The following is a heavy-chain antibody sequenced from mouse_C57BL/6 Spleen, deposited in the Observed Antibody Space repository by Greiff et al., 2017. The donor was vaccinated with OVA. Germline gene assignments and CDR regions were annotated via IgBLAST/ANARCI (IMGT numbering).Heavy chain of an antibody. CDR3: ARGGYYYYGSSGLDY. D-gene: IGHD1-1*01. Sequence: QVQLQQSGAELVKPGASVKISCKASGYAFSSYWMNWVKQRPGKGLEWIGQIYPGDGDTNYNGKFKGKATLTADKSSSTACMQLSSLTSEDSAVYVCARGGYYYYGSSGLDYWGQGTTLTVSS. CDR2: IYPGDGDT. V-gene: IGHV1-80*01. CDR1: GYAFSSYW. J-gene: IGHJ2*01.